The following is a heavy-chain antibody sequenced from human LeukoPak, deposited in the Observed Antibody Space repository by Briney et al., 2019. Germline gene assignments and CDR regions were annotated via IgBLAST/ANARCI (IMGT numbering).Heavy chain of an antibody. D-gene: IGHD3-10*01. CDR2: INHSGST. CDR3: AGGSVRLSGYYGSGSYYGWFDP. V-gene: IGHV4-34*01. J-gene: IGHJ5*02. Sequence: SDTLSLTCAVYGGSFSGYYWSWIRQPPGKGLEWIGEINHSGSTNYNPSLKSRVTISVDTSKNQFSLKLSSVTAADTAVYYCAGGSVRLSGYYGSGSYYGWFDPWGQGTLVTVSS. CDR1: GGSFSGYY.